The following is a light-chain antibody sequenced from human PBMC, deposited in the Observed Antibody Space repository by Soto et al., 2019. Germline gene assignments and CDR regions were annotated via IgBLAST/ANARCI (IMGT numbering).Light chain of an antibody. V-gene: IGKV1-39*01. Sequence: DIQMTQSPSSLSASVGDRVTITCRASQSISRYLNWYQQKPGKAPKLLIYTTSSLQSGVPSRFSGSGSGTDFTLTISRLEPEDFAVYYCQQYGSSPITFGQGTRLEI. CDR3: QQYGSSPIT. J-gene: IGKJ5*01. CDR1: QSISRY. CDR2: TTS.